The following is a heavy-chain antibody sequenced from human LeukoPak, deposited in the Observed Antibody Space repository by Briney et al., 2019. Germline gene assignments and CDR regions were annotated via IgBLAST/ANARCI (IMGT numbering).Heavy chain of an antibody. CDR2: ISNSGST. CDR1: GGSISSHY. J-gene: IGHJ6*03. CDR3: GRDALVGYFSYYYMDV. Sequence: SETLSLTCTVSGGSISSHYRTWIRQSPVKGLEWIGDISNSGSTSYNPSLKSRVTISIDTSKNQFSLKLSSVTAADTAVYHCGRDALVGYFSYYYMDVWGKGTTVTVSS. D-gene: IGHD2-15*01. V-gene: IGHV4-59*11.